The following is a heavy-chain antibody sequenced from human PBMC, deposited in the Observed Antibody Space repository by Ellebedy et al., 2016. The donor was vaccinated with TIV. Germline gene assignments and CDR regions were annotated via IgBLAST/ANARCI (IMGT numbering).Heavy chain of an antibody. CDR2: INQSGST. CDR3: ARGLIAVAGNFFFDW. V-gene: IGHV4-34*01. CDR1: SGSFSGYH. J-gene: IGHJ4*02. Sequence: SETLSLTXAVYSGSFSGYHWSWIRQPPGKGLEWIGEINQSGSTNYNPSLKSRVTISVDSSKNQFSLKLRSVTAADTATYYCARGLIAVAGNFFFDWWGRGTLVTVSS. D-gene: IGHD6-19*01.